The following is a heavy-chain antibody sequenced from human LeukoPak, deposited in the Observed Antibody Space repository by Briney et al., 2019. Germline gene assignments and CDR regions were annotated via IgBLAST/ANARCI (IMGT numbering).Heavy chain of an antibody. CDR1: GYSISSGYY. V-gene: IGHV4-38-2*02. D-gene: IGHD6-19*01. Sequence: SETLSLTCTVSGYSISSGYYWGWIRQPPGKGLEWIGSIYHSGSTYYNPSLKSRVTISVDTSKNQFSLKLSSVTAADTAVYYCARSIAVAGGVYYYMDVWGKGTTVNVSS. CDR3: ARSIAVAGGVYYYMDV. J-gene: IGHJ6*03. CDR2: IYHSGST.